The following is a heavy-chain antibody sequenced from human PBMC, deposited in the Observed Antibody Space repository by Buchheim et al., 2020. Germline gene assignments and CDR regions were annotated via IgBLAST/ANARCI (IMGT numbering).Heavy chain of an antibody. CDR1: GFSFSNYA. Sequence: EVQLLESGGGLVQPGGSLRLSCAASGFSFSNYAMSWVRQAPGKGLECVSGISGSGASIYYADSVKGRFTISRDSSKSTLLLQMNSLRPEDTAVYYCAKESSSSWYDWGQGTL. V-gene: IGHV3-23*01. CDR3: AKESSSSWYD. D-gene: IGHD6-13*01. CDR2: ISGSGASI. J-gene: IGHJ4*02.